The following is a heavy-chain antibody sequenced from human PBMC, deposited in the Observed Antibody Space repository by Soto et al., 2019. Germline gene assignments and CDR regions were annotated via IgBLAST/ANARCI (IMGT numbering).Heavy chain of an antibody. CDR1: GGSISNNNW. D-gene: IGHD6-6*01. V-gene: IGHV4-4*02. CDR2: IYHSGAT. Sequence: SETLSLTCVVSGGSISNNNWWTWVRQPPGKGLEWIAEIYHSGATNYNPSLRSRVTLSVDKSNNQVSLRLNSVTAADTDVYYSAGRLIEAPEWLDPWGPGTLVTVAS. J-gene: IGHJ5*02. CDR3: AGRLIEAPEWLDP.